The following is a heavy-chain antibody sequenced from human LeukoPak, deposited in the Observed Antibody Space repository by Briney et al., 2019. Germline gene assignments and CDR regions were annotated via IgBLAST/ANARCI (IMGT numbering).Heavy chain of an antibody. CDR1: GFTFSSYA. CDR3: AKSLGGGSDDAFDI. Sequence: QPGGSLRLSCAASGFTFSSYAVSWVRGAPGKGLEWVSAISGSGVSTYYADSVKGRFTISRDNSKNTLYLQMNSLRAEDTAVYYCAKSLGGGSDDAFDIWGQGTMVTVSS. CDR2: ISGSGVST. J-gene: IGHJ3*02. V-gene: IGHV3-23*01. D-gene: IGHD2-15*01.